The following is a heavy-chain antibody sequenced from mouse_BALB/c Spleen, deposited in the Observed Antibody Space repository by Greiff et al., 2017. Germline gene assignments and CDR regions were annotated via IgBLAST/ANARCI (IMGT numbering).Heavy chain of an antibody. V-gene: IGHV7-3*02. CDR1: GFTFTDYY. Sequence: EVKLVESGGGLVQPGGSLRLSCATSGFTFTDYYMSWVRQPPGKALEWLGFIRNKANGYTTEYSASVKGRFTISRDNSQSILYLQMNTLRAEDSATYYCARDRGYDWYFDVWGAGTTVTVSS. CDR3: ARDRGYDWYFDV. D-gene: IGHD2-2*01. J-gene: IGHJ1*01. CDR2: IRNKANGYTT.